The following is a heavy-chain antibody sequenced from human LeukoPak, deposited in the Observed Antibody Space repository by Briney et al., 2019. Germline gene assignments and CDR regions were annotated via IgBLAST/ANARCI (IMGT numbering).Heavy chain of an antibody. Sequence: GGSLRLSCAASGFTFSSYAMSWVRQAPGKGLEWVSAISGSGGSTYYADSVKGRFTISRDNSKNTLYLQMNSLRAEDTALYYCAKDTRPYSGSYYGETGYWGQGTLVTVSS. CDR3: AKDTRPYSGSYYGETGY. V-gene: IGHV3-23*01. D-gene: IGHD1-26*01. CDR1: GFTFSSYA. CDR2: ISGSGGST. J-gene: IGHJ4*02.